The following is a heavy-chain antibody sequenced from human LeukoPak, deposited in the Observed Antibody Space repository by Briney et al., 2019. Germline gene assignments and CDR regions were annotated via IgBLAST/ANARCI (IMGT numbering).Heavy chain of an antibody. D-gene: IGHD5/OR15-5a*01. CDR1: GGSISSHY. CDR3: ARGSTSRDAFDI. J-gene: IGHJ3*02. CDR2: IYYSGST. Sequence: SETLSLTCTVSGGSISSHYWSWIRQPPGKGLEWIGYIYYSGSTNYNPSLKSRVTISVDTSKNQSSLKLSSVTAADTAVYYCARGSTSRDAFDIWGQGTMVTVSS. V-gene: IGHV4-59*11.